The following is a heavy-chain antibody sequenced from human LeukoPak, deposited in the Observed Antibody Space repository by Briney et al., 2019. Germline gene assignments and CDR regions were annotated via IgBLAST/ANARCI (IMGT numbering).Heavy chain of an antibody. J-gene: IGHJ4*02. V-gene: IGHV1-69*13. CDR3: ARDKGYDFWSGYRGGSFDY. CDR2: IIPIFGTA. D-gene: IGHD3-3*01. Sequence: ASVKVSCKASGGTFSSYAISWVRQAPGQGLEWMGGIIPIFGTANYAQKFQGRVTITADESTSTAYMELSSLRSEDTAVYYCARDKGYDFWSGYRGGSFDYWGQGTLVTVSS. CDR1: GGTFSSYA.